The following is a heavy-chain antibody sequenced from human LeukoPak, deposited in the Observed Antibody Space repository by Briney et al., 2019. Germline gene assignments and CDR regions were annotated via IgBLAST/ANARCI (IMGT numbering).Heavy chain of an antibody. CDR1: GFTFSSYG. J-gene: IGHJ3*02. CDR3: ARDRGVVGDAFDI. CDR2: ISYDGSNK. V-gene: IGHV3-33*05. D-gene: IGHD2-15*01. Sequence: GGSLRLSCAASGFTFSSYGMHWVRQAPGKGLEWVAVISYDGSNKYYADSVKGRFTISRDNSKNTLYLQMNSLRAEDTAVYYCARDRGVVGDAFDIWGQGTMVTVSS.